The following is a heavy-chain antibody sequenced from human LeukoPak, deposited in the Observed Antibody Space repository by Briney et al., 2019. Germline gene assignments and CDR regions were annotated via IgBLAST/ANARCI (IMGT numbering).Heavy chain of an antibody. J-gene: IGHJ4*02. CDR2: IRYDGSNK. CDR1: GFTFSSYG. CDR3: AKDQGVPAALDY. V-gene: IGHV3-30*02. Sequence: GGSLRLSCAASGFTFSSYGMHWVRQAPGKGLEWVAFIRYDGSNKYYADSVKGRFTISRDNSKNTLYLQMNSLRAEDTAVYYCAKDQGVPAALDYWGQGTLVTVSS. D-gene: IGHD2-2*01.